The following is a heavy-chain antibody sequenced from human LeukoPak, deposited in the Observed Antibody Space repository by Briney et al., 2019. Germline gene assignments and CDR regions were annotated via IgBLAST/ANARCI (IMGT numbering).Heavy chain of an antibody. V-gene: IGHV3-23*01. CDR2: ISSSGDNT. CDR3: AKRDNSGSYYFHA. CDR1: GYTFSSYA. J-gene: IGHJ4*02. D-gene: IGHD3-22*01. Sequence: GGSLRLSCAASGYTFSSYAMSWVRQAPGKGLEWVSTISSSGDNTYYADSVKGRFTISRDNSKNTLYLQMNSLRAEDTAVYYCAKRDNSGSYYFHAWGQGTLVTVSS.